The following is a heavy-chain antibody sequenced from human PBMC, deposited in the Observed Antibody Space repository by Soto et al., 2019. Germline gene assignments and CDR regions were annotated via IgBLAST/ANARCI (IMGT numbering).Heavy chain of an antibody. V-gene: IGHV4-30-4*01. CDR3: ARGPSGDKVDY. CDR1: GGYISSGEYY. Sequence: SETLCLTCTVSGGYISSGEYYWTWIRQPPGKGLEWIGYISYGGSTHNSPSLTSRVTITVDTSKNQFSLQLRSVSAADTAVYYCARGPSGDKVDYWGQGTLVTVSS. D-gene: IGHD7-27*01. CDR2: ISYGGST. J-gene: IGHJ4*02.